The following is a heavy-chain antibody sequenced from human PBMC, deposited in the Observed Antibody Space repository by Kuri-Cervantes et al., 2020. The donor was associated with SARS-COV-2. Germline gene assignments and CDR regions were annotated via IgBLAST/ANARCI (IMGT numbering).Heavy chain of an antibody. CDR3: ARVDPPLIDSSGLTGIDY. Sequence: GESLKISCAASGFTFSSYEMNWVRQAPGKGLEWVSYISSSGSTIYYADSVKGRFTISRDNAKNSLYLQMNSLRAEDTAVYYCARVDPPLIDSSGLTGIDYWGQGILVTVSS. CDR2: ISSSGSTI. V-gene: IGHV3-48*03. D-gene: IGHD6-19*01. CDR1: GFTFSSYE. J-gene: IGHJ4*02.